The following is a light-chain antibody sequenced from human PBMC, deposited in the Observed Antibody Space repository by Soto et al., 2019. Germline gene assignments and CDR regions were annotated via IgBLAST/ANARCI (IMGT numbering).Light chain of an antibody. CDR3: HQYVYSPPFT. CDR1: QSVDNDY. Sequence: ETVLTQSPGTLSLSLGERATLSCRASQSVDNDYVAWYQQKPGQAPRLLIYDASTRATGIPDRFIGSGSGTDFTLTISRVAPEDFALYYCHQYVYSPPFTFGQGTRLDIK. CDR2: DAS. J-gene: IGKJ5*01. V-gene: IGKV3-20*01.